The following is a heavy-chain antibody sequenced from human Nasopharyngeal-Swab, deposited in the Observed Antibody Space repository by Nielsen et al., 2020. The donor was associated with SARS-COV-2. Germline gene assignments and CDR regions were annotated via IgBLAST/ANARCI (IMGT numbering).Heavy chain of an antibody. Sequence: SETLSLTCTGAGGSISSRRYYLGWLRQPPGKGLEWIGSIYYSGSSYYSPSLKSRVTRSVDTPKNHFSRKLSSVTAADTAVYYCARGLLYSSPSDGYWGQGTLVTVSS. CDR2: IYYSGSS. D-gene: IGHD6-6*01. CDR3: ARGLLYSSPSDGY. CDR1: GGSISSRRYY. J-gene: IGHJ4*02. V-gene: IGHV4-39*02.